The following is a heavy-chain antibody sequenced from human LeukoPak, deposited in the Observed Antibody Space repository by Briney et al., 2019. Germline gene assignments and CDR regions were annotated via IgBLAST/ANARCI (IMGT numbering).Heavy chain of an antibody. J-gene: IGHJ4*02. V-gene: IGHV4-39*01. CDR1: GGSISSSSYY. CDR2: IYYSGST. CDR3: ARLGIADYDILAGYYQGGTFDY. D-gene: IGHD3-9*01. Sequence: SETLSLTCTVSGGSISSSSYYWGWIRQPPGKGLEWIGSIYYSGSTYYNPSLKSRVTISVDTSKNQFSLKLSLVTAADTAVYYCARLGIADYDILAGYYQGGTFDYWGQGTLVTVSS.